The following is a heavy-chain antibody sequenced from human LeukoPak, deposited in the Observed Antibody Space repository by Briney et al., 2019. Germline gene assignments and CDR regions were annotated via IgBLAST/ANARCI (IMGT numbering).Heavy chain of an antibody. V-gene: IGHV3-23*01. CDR3: AKDESVDWLLYCQDAFDI. CDR2: ISGSGGST. D-gene: IGHD3/OR15-3a*01. J-gene: IGHJ3*02. Sequence: PGGSLRLSCAASGFTFSSYAMSWVRQAPGKGLEWVSAISGSGGSTYYADSVKGRFTISRDNSKNTLYLQMNSLRAEDTAVYYCAKDESVDWLLYCQDAFDIWGQGTMVTVSS. CDR1: GFTFSSYA.